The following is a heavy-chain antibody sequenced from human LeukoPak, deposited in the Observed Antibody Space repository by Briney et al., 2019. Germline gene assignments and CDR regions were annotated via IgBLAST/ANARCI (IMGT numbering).Heavy chain of an antibody. J-gene: IGHJ4*02. V-gene: IGHV3-33*01. CDR2: IWYDGSNK. CDR3: ARDAYYGSGSYYYY. Sequence: GRSLRLSCAASGFTFSSYGMHWVRQAPGKGLEWVAVIWYDGSNKYYADSVKGRFTNSRDNSKNTLYLQMNSLRAEDTAVYYCARDAYYGSGSYYYYWGQGTLVTVSS. CDR1: GFTFSSYG. D-gene: IGHD3-10*01.